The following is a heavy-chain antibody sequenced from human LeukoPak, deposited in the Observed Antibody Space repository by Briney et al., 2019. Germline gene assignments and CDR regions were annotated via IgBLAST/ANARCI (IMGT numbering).Heavy chain of an antibody. V-gene: IGHV3-7*04. CDR3: VRTSRSISSDY. Sequence: GGSLRLSCAASGFPFSSYWMSWVRQAPGKELEWVANIKGDGSDKNFVDSMKGRFTISRDNAKNSLYLQMNSLSVEDTAVYYCVRTSRSISSDYWGQGTLVTVSS. CDR2: IKGDGSDK. CDR1: GFPFSSYW. J-gene: IGHJ4*02. D-gene: IGHD6-13*01.